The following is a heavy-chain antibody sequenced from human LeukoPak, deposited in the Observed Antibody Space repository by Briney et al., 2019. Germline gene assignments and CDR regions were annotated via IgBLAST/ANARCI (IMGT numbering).Heavy chain of an antibody. CDR2: IYYSGST. J-gene: IGHJ4*02. CDR3: ARHRRGDCSSASCYTDY. CDR1: GGSISSYY. V-gene: IGHV4-59*08. Sequence: SETLSLTCTASGGSISSYYWSWIRQPPGKGLEWIGYIYYSGSTNYNPSLKSRVTISVDTSKNQFSLKLSSVTVADTAVYYCARHRRGDCSSASCYTDYWGQGTLVTVSS. D-gene: IGHD2-2*02.